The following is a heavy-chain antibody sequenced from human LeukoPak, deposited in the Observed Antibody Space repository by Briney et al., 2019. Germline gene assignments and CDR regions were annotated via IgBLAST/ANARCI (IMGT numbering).Heavy chain of an antibody. D-gene: IGHD6-13*01. CDR2: ISYDGSNK. Sequence: GGSLRLSCAASGFTFSSYGMHWVRQAPGKGVNWVAVISYDGSNKYYADSVKGRFTISRDNSKNTLYLQMNSLRAEDTAVYYCANGIAAAGTLDYWGQGTLVTVSS. CDR3: ANGIAAAGTLDY. CDR1: GFTFSSYG. V-gene: IGHV3-30*18. J-gene: IGHJ4*02.